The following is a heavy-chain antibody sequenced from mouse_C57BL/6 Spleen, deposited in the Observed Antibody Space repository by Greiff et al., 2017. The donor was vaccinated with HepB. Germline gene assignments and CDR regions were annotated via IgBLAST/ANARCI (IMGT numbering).Heavy chain of an antibody. CDR3: ARGKTGGGSFDY. V-gene: IGHV3-6*01. CDR2: ISYDGSN. J-gene: IGHJ2*01. D-gene: IGHD4-1*01. Sequence: ESGPGLVKPSQSLSLTCSVTGYSITSGYYWNWIRQFPGNKLEWMGYISYDGSNNYNPSLKNRISITRDTSKNQFFLKLNSVTTEDTATYYCARGKTGGGSFDYWGQGTTLTVSS. CDR1: GYSITSGYY.